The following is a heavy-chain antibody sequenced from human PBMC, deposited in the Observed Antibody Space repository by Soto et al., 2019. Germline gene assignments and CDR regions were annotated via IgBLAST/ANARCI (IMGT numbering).Heavy chain of an antibody. V-gene: IGHV1-2*04. Sequence: GASVKVSCKASGYTFTGYYMHWVRQAPGQGLEWMGWINPNSGGTNYAQKFQGWVTMTRDTSISTAYMELSRLRSNDTAVYYCAREDYGSGSDYYGMDVWGQGTTVTVSS. CDR1: GYTFTGYY. CDR3: AREDYGSGSDYYGMDV. D-gene: IGHD3-10*01. CDR2: INPNSGGT. J-gene: IGHJ6*02.